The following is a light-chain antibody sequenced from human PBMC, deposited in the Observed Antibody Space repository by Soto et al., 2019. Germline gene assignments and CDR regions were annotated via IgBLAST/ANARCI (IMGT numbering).Light chain of an antibody. J-gene: IGKJ4*01. CDR1: QSVSSSY. CDR2: DAS. Sequence: EIVLTQSPCTLSWSAGERATLSWWASQSVSSSYLAWYQQKPGQAPRLLIYDASYRATGIPARFSGSGYGTDFNLTISSLETEDFAVYYCQQRSSCPLTFGGGTKVDIK. V-gene: IGKV3-11*01. CDR3: QQRSSCPLT.